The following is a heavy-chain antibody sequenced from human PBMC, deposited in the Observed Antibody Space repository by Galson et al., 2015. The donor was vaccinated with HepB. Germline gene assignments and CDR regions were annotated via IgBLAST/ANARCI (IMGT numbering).Heavy chain of an antibody. CDR1: GYTFTSYA. V-gene: IGHV1-3*01. J-gene: IGHJ6*02. Sequence: SVKVSCKASGYTFTSYAMHWVRQAPGQRLEWMGWINAGNGNTKYSQKFQGRVTITRDTSASTAYMELSSLRSEDTAVYYCARVWIAAAGYYGMDVWGQGTTVTVSS. D-gene: IGHD6-13*01. CDR3: ARVWIAAAGYYGMDV. CDR2: INAGNGNT.